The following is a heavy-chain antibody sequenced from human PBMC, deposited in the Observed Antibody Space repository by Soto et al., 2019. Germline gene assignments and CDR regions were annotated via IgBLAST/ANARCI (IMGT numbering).Heavy chain of an antibody. V-gene: IGHV3-21*01. CDR1: GFTFSSSS. Sequence: GGSLRLSCAASGFTFSSSSMNWLRQAPGKGLEWVSSISSSSSYIYYADSVKGRFTISRDNAKNSLYLQMNSLRAEDTAVYYCARAKWELPTSHWSFDYWGQGTLVTVSS. D-gene: IGHD1-26*01. CDR2: ISSSSSYI. J-gene: IGHJ4*02. CDR3: ARAKWELPTSHWSFDY.